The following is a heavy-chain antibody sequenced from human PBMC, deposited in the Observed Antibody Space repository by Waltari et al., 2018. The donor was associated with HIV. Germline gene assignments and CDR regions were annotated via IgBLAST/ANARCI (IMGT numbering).Heavy chain of an antibody. CDR1: GGSISSGSSY. CDR2: IYSRVST. D-gene: IGHD6-6*01. CDR3: ARDSSDYYYGLDV. Sequence: QVKLQESGPGLVKPSQTLSLTCTVSGGSISSGSSYWSWVRQPAGKGLQWIGRIYSRVSTNYNPSLKSRVTISAGTSKNQFSLKLNSVTAADTAVYFCARDSSDYYYGLDVWGQGTTVTVSS. V-gene: IGHV4-61*02. J-gene: IGHJ6*02.